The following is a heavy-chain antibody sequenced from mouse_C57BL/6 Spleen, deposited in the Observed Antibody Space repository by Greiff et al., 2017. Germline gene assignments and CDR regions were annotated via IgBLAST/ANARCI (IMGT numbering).Heavy chain of an antibody. CDR1: GYTFTDYY. J-gene: IGHJ2*01. V-gene: IGHV1-76*01. Sequence: VQLQQSGAELVRPGASVKLSCKASGYTFTDYYINWVKQRPGQGLEWIARIYPGSGNTYYNEKFKGKATLTAEKSSSTAYMQLSSLTSEAYTVYFCARGYFDYWGQGTTLTVSS. CDR2: IYPGSGNT. CDR3: ARGYFDY.